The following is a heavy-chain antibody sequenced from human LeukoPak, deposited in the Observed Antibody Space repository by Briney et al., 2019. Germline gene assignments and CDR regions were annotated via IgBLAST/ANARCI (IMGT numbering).Heavy chain of an antibody. CDR3: ARGGRPKNYDSSGIGTYFDY. CDR2: INSDGRST. Sequence: PGGSLRLSCAASGFTFSDYYMNWVPQAPGKGLEWVSRINSDGRSTNFADSVKGRFTISRDNAKNTLYLQMNSLRAEDTAVYYCARGGRPKNYDSSGIGTYFDYWGQGALVTVSS. D-gene: IGHD3-22*01. CDR1: GFTFSDYY. V-gene: IGHV3-74*01. J-gene: IGHJ4*02.